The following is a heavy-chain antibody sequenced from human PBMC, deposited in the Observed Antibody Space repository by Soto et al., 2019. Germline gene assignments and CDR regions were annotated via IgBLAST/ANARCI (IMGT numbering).Heavy chain of an antibody. CDR2: ISGSGGST. Sequence: PGGSLRLSCAASGFTFSSYAMSWVRQAPGKGLEWVSAISGSGGSTYYADSVKGRFTISRDNSKNTLCLQMNSLRAEDTAVYYCAKGVGWTLLWFGGIDIWGQGTMVTV. J-gene: IGHJ3*02. CDR1: GFTFSSYA. CDR3: AKGVGWTLLWFGGIDI. D-gene: IGHD3-10*01. V-gene: IGHV3-23*01.